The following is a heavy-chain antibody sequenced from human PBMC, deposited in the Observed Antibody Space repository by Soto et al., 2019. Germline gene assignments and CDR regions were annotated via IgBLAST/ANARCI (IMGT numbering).Heavy chain of an antibody. V-gene: IGHV1-3*01. Sequence: QVHLVQSGAEVRKPGASVKVSCKASGYTFSSYAMHWVRQAPGQRLEWMGGINAGYGNTKSSQKLQDRVTISRDTSASTAYMELTSLRSEDTAVYYCASDTGDGTFDSWGQGTLVTVSS. CDR1: GYTFSSYA. CDR2: INAGYGNT. D-gene: IGHD7-27*01. CDR3: ASDTGDGTFDS. J-gene: IGHJ4*02.